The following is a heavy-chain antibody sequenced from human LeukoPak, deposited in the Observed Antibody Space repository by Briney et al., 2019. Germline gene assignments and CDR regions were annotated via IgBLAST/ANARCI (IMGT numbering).Heavy chain of an antibody. CDR2: IKQDGSEK. CDR3: ARDLEVFDAFDI. CDR1: GFTFGSYW. J-gene: IGHJ3*02. V-gene: IGHV3-7*01. Sequence: PGGSLRLSCAASGFTFGSYWMSWVRQAPGKGLEWVANIKQDGSEKYYVHSVKGRFTISRDNAKNSLYLQMSSLRAEDTAVYYCARDLEVFDAFDIWGQGTMVTVSS.